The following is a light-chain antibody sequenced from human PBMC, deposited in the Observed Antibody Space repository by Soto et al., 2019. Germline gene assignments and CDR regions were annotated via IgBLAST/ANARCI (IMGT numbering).Light chain of an antibody. CDR3: QQYNDRPRT. CDR1: QSVSSS. CDR2: GAS. V-gene: IGKV3-15*01. Sequence: EIVMTQSPATLSVSPGERVTLSCRASQSVSSSLAWYQQKPGQAPRLLIYGASTRSTGIPARFSGSGSGTEFTLTISSLQSEDVAVYYCQQYNDRPRTFGQGTKVDIK. J-gene: IGKJ1*01.